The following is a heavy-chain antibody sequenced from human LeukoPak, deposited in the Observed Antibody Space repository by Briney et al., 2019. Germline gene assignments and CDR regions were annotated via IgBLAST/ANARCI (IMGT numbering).Heavy chain of an antibody. CDR3: ARDKNWNDYGWFDP. CDR2: ISSSSSYI. V-gene: IGHV3-21*01. CDR1: GFTFSSYS. J-gene: IGHJ5*02. Sequence: GGSLRLSCAASGFTFSSYSMNWVRQAPGKGLEWVSSISSSSSYIYYADSVKGRFTISRDNAKNSLYLQMNSLRAEDTAVYYCARDKNWNDYGWFDPWGQGTLVTVSS. D-gene: IGHD1-1*01.